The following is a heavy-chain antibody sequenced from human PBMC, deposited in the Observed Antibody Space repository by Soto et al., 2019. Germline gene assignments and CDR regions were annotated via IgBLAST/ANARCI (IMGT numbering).Heavy chain of an antibody. J-gene: IGHJ5*02. V-gene: IGHV5-51*01. Sequence: RESLKISCKGSGYSFISYWIGWVRLMPGKGLEWMGIIYPGDSDTRYSPSFQGQVTISADKSISTAYLQWSSLKASDTAMYYCARCYDFWSGYNWFDPWGQGTLVTVSS. D-gene: IGHD3-3*01. CDR3: ARCYDFWSGYNWFDP. CDR2: IYPGDSDT. CDR1: GYSFISYW.